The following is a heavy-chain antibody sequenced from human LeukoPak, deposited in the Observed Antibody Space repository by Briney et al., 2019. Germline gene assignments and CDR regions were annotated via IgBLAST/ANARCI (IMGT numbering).Heavy chain of an antibody. Sequence: SETLSLTCAVSRGSISSYYWSWIRQSPGKGLEWIGYIYYDGSTNYNPSLKSRATISLDTSKNQFSLRLSSVTAADTAVYYCANLGGSGSWNFGYWGQGALVTVSS. J-gene: IGHJ4*02. CDR1: RGSISSYY. V-gene: IGHV4-59*01. CDR2: IYYDGST. D-gene: IGHD3-10*01. CDR3: ANLGGSGSWNFGY.